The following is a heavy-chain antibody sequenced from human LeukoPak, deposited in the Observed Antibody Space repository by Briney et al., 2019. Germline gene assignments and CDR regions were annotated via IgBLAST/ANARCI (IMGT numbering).Heavy chain of an antibody. CDR2: ISSGGNT. CDR3: AREVRGYYFDY. D-gene: IGHD3-22*01. J-gene: IGHJ4*02. Sequence: PGGSLRLSCAASGFIVSSNYMSWVRQAPGKGLEWVSVISSGGNTYYADSVKGRFTISRDISKNTLHLQMNGLRAEDTAVYYCAREVRGYYFDYWGQGTLVTVSS. V-gene: IGHV3-53*01. CDR1: GFIVSSNY.